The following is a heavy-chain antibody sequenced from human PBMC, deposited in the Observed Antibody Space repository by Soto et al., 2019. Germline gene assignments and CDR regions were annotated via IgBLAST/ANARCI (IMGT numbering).Heavy chain of an antibody. Sequence: GGFLRLSCAASGFTFSSRAMSWVRQAPGKGLDWVSIISASGDNTYYADSVKGRFTISRDNSKNTLYLQVNSLRAEDTAVYYCAKLTYSDLWSGSHDSWGQGTLVTVSS. CDR3: AKLTYSDLWSGSHDS. CDR1: GFTFSSRA. CDR2: ISASGDNT. J-gene: IGHJ4*02. V-gene: IGHV3-23*01. D-gene: IGHD3-3*01.